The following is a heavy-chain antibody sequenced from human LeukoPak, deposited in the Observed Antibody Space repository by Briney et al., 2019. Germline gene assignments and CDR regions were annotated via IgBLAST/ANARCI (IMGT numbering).Heavy chain of an antibody. J-gene: IGHJ6*02. Sequence: PGGSLRLSCAASGFTVSSNYMSWVRQAPGKGPEWVSVIYSGGSTYYADSVKGRFTISRDNSKNTLYLQMNSLRAEDTAVYYCARAIRYCSSTSCFINGMDVWGQGTTVTVSS. CDR2: IYSGGST. V-gene: IGHV3-53*01. D-gene: IGHD2-2*01. CDR3: ARAIRYCSSTSCFINGMDV. CDR1: GFTVSSNY.